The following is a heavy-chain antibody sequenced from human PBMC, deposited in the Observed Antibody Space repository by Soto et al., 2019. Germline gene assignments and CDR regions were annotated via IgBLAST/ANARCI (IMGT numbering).Heavy chain of an antibody. CDR1: GDSISRDGSS. CDR3: AREMSYYFDS. CDR2: IYHSGAT. J-gene: IGHJ4*01. V-gene: IGHV4-30-2*01. Sequence: QVQLQESGSGLVKPSQTLVLTCTVSGDSISRDGSSWSWLRQPPGKGLEWIGYIYHSGATYYNPSLKSRVTTSVDKSKNQFTQSLASVTAADTAVYYCAREMSYYFDSWGHGTLVTVSS.